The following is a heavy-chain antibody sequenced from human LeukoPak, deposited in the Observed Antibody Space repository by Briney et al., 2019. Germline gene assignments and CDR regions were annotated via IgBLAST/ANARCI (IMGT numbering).Heavy chain of an antibody. CDR1: GFTFSSYG. V-gene: IGHV3-30*02. CDR3: ATGGYQYDSSGHNYSDY. J-gene: IGHJ4*02. D-gene: IGHD3-22*01. CDR2: IRYDGSKK. Sequence: GGSLRLSCAASGFTFSSYGMHWVRQAPGKGLEWVAFIRYDGSKKYYADSVKGRFTISRDNSKNTLYLQMSSLRAEDTAVYYCATGGYQYDSSGHNYSDYWGQGTLVTVSS.